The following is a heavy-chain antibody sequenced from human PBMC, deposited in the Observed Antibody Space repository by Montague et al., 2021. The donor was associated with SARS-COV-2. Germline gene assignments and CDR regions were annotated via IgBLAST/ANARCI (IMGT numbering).Heavy chain of an antibody. J-gene: IGHJ6*02. CDR3: ARHRPESGTISPEVLGLFATVKRSAGGMDV. Sequence: TLSLTCTVSGASITSGNNFWTWMRQAAGRGLEWIGQIDTSGGTIYNLSLKTRVNILSDTTKNQFSLKLTSVTAADTAVYYCARHRPESGTISPEVLGLFATVKRSAGGMDVWGQGTTVTVSS. D-gene: IGHD1-14*01. V-gene: IGHV4-61*09. CDR1: GASITSGNNF. CDR2: IDTSGGT.